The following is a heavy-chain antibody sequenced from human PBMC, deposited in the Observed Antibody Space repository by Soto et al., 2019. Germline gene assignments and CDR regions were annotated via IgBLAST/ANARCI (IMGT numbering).Heavy chain of an antibody. J-gene: IGHJ3*02. CDR3: AKDYSGSERWLQKGGDAFAI. D-gene: IGHD3-10*01. CDR1: GFTFSSYA. Sequence: PGGSLRLSCAASGFTFSSYAMSWVRQAPGKGLEWVSAISGSGGSTYYADSVKGRFTISRDNSKNTLYLQMNSLRAEDTAVYYCAKDYSGSERWLQKGGDAFAIWGQGTMVTVSS. V-gene: IGHV3-23*01. CDR2: ISGSGGST.